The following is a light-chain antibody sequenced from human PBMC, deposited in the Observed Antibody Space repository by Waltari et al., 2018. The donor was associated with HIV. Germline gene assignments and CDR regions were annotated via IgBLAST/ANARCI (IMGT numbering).Light chain of an antibody. CDR2: DNS. Sequence: SYELPQPPSMSVAAGQAARFTCGGHTIGVRSVHWYQKRPGQAPVLVVYDNSDRPPGTPDRFSGSNSRNTATLTISRVEAGDEAEYYCQVWDNIGDRVVFGGGTKLTVL. CDR3: QVWDNIGDRVV. V-gene: IGLV3-21*02. CDR1: TIGVRS. J-gene: IGLJ2*01.